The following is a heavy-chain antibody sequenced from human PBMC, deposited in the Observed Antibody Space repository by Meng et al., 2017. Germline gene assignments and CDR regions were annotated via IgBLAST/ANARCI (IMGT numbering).Heavy chain of an antibody. D-gene: IGHD3-10*01. Sequence: GPSVPSGADVRESGGSLTVSDKLSGNKFTGNYMYRVGQGPGEGLKWMAWINPTSGGPNYAQKFQGRVPMPRDKYISTVYMELSRLRDEDSAVYYCASPWFGEYEISWGQGTLVTVSS. CDR1: GNKFTGNY. CDR3: ASPWFGEYEIS. V-gene: IGHV1-2*02. J-gene: IGHJ4*02. CDR2: INPTSGGP.